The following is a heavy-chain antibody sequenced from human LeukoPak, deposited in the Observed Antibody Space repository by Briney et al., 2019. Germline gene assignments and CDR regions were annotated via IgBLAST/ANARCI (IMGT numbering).Heavy chain of an antibody. Sequence: GESLKISCKGSGYTFTSYYMHWVRQAPGQGLEWMGIINPSGGSTSYAQKFQGRVTMTRDMSTSTVYMELSSLRSEDTAVYYCAEGTYSGSSLDYWDQGTLVTVSS. D-gene: IGHD1-26*01. CDR2: INPSGGST. J-gene: IGHJ4*02. V-gene: IGHV1-46*01. CDR1: GYTFTSYY. CDR3: AEGTYSGSSLDY.